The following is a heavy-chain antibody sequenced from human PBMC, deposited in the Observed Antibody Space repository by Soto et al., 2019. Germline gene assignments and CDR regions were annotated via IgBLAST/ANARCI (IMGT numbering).Heavy chain of an antibody. V-gene: IGHV3-30-3*01. D-gene: IGHD6-19*01. Sequence: GGSLRLSCAASGFTFSSYAMHWVRQAPGKGLEWVAVISYDGSNKYYADSVKGRFTISRDNFKNTLYLQMNSLRAEDTAVYYCAREGVQWLQFDYWGQGTLVTVSS. CDR2: ISYDGSNK. CDR1: GFTFSSYA. J-gene: IGHJ4*02. CDR3: AREGVQWLQFDY.